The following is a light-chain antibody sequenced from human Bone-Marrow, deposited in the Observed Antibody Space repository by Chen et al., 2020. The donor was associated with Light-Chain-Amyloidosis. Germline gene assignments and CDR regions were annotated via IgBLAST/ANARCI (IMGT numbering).Light chain of an antibody. J-gene: IGLJ3*02. V-gene: IGLV3-1*01. CDR2: QDN. CDR1: KLGDKY. Sequence: SYELTQPPSVSVSPGQTASITCSGDKLGDKYVCWYQQKPGQSPVLVIYQDNKRPSGIPERLSGSNSGNTATLTISGTQTMDGADYYCQAWDTTSWVFGGGTTLTVL. CDR3: QAWDTTSWV.